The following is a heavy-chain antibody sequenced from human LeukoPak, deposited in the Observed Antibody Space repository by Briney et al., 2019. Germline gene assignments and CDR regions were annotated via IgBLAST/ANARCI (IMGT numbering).Heavy chain of an antibody. V-gene: IGHV3-53*01. Sequence: PGGSLRLSCAASGFTFSSYWMSWVRQAPGKGLEWVSVIYSGGSTYYADSVKGRFTISRDNSKNTLYLQMNSLRAEDTAVHYCATSGYSYGPFDYWGQGTLVTVSS. CDR1: GFTFSSYW. D-gene: IGHD5-18*01. CDR2: IYSGGST. CDR3: ATSGYSYGPFDY. J-gene: IGHJ4*02.